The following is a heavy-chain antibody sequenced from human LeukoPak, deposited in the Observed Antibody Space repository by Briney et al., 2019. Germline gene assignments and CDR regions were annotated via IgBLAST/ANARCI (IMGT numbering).Heavy chain of an antibody. J-gene: IGHJ6*03. D-gene: IGHD5-12*01. CDR1: GFTFSSYA. V-gene: IGHV3-23*01. CDR2: ISGSGGST. Sequence: GGSLRLSCAASGFTFSSYAMSWVRQAPGKGLEWVSAISGSGGSTYYADSVKGRFTISRDNSKNTLYLQMNSLRAEDTAVYYCAKNGPIVATIKTRKYYYYYYYMDVWGKGTTVTVSS. CDR3: AKNGPIVATIKTRKYYYYYYYMDV.